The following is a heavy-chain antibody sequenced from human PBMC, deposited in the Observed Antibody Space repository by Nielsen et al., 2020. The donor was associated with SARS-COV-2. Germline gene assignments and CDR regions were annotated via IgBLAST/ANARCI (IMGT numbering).Heavy chain of an antibody. J-gene: IGHJ4*02. CDR1: GFTFSIYS. CDR2: IDGTSSYI. Sequence: GESLKISCAASGFTFSIYSMTWVRQAPGKGLEWVAAIDGTSSYIYYADSMGGRFTISRDNAGGSVYLQVNSLRAEDTAVYYCARGTYGSGEIDYWGQGTLVTVSS. V-gene: IGHV3-21*01. D-gene: IGHD3-10*01. CDR3: ARGTYGSGEIDY.